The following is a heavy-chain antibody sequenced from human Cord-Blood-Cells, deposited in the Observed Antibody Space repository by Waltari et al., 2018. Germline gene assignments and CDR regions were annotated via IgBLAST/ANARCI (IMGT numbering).Heavy chain of an antibody. Sequence: QVQLVQSGAEVKKPGASVKVSCKASGYTFTGYYMHWVRQAPGQGLEWMGWINPNSGGTNYAQKFQGRVTMTRDTSISTADMELSRLRSDDTAVYYCARDGEQQLVPYYYYYMDVWGKGTTVTVSS. J-gene: IGHJ6*03. CDR2: INPNSGGT. D-gene: IGHD6-13*01. CDR1: GYTFTGYY. CDR3: ARDGEQQLVPYYYYYMDV. V-gene: IGHV1-2*02.